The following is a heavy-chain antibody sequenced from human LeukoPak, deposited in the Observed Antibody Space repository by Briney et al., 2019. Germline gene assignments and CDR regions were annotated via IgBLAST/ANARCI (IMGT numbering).Heavy chain of an antibody. D-gene: IGHD6-13*01. CDR2: IRYDGSNK. J-gene: IGHJ3*02. V-gene: IGHV3-30*02. CDR3: AKGGIAAAYDAFDI. CDR1: GFTFSSYG. Sequence: HTGGSLRLSCAASGFTFSSYGMHWVRQAPGKGLEWVAFIRYDGSNKYYADSVKGRFTISRDNSKNTLYLQMNSLRAEDTAVYYCAKGGIAAAYDAFDIWGQGTMVTVSS.